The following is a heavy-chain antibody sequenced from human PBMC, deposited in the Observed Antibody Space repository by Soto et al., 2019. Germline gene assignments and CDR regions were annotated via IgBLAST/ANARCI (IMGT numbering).Heavy chain of an antibody. CDR2: IWYDGSNK. D-gene: IGHD3-22*01. Sequence: GGSLRLSCAASGFTFSSYGMHWVRQAPGKGLEWVAVIWYDGSNKYYADSVKGRFTISRDNSKNTLYLQMNSLRAEDTAVYYCARGRHYYDSSGYPAYFDYWGQGTXVTVSS. CDR3: ARGRHYYDSSGYPAYFDY. V-gene: IGHV3-33*01. CDR1: GFTFSSYG. J-gene: IGHJ4*02.